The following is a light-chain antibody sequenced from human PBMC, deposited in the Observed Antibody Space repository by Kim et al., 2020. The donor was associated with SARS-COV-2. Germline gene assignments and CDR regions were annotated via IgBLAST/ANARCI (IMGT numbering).Light chain of an antibody. CDR1: QRVSSSY. Sequence: PGERATLSCRASQRVSSSYLAWYQQKPGQAPRLLIYGASSRATGIPDRFSGSGSGTDFTLIISRLEPEDFAVYYCQQYGSSPPVTFGQGTRLEIK. CDR3: QQYGSSPPVT. V-gene: IGKV3-20*01. J-gene: IGKJ5*01. CDR2: GAS.